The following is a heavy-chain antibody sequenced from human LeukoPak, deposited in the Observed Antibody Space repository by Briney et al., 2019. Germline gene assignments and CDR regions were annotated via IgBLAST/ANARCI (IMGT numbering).Heavy chain of an antibody. V-gene: IGHV3-23*01. Sequence: SGGSLRLHCAASGFTFTTYAMNWVRQAPGKGLDWFSGISYSSRSTYYADSVRVRFTSSRDNSKDTLELRMSSLRADDPAVYYSAKVGYAEEIRDFEHWGEGTLVRVSS. J-gene: IGHJ4*02. CDR1: GFTFTTYA. CDR3: AKVGYAEEIRDFEH. CDR2: ISYSSRST. D-gene: IGHD5-18*01.